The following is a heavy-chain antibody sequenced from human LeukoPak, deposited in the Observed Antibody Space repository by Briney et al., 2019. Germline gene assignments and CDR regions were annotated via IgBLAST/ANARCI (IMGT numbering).Heavy chain of an antibody. CDR3: ARVTGYMIEDYFDY. D-gene: IGHD3-22*01. J-gene: IGHJ4*02. Sequence: SETLSLTCSVSGDSISTYYWHWIRQPPGKGLEWIGYIYYSGSTNYNPSLKSRATISVDTSKNQFSLKLSSVTAADTAVYYCARVTGYMIEDYFDYWGQGTLVTVSS. V-gene: IGHV4-59*01. CDR1: GDSISTYY. CDR2: IYYSGST.